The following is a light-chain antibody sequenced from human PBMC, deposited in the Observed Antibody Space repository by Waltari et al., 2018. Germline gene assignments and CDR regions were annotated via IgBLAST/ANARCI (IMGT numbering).Light chain of an antibody. J-gene: IGLJ2*01. CDR3: GTWDSTLGAGV. CDR2: ENS. Sequence: VLTQPPSVSAAPGQRVSISCSGRYPNIGNNYVSWYQQFPGTAPKIILYENSERPSGIPDRFSGSRSGASAILVISGVQTGDEGDYYCGTWDSTLGAGVFGGGTKLTVL. CDR1: YPNIGNNY. V-gene: IGLV1-51*02.